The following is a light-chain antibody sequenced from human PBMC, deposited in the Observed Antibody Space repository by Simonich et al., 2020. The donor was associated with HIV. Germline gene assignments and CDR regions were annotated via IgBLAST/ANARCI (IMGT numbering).Light chain of an antibody. CDR3: QQANSFPWT. Sequence: EIVMTQSPATLSVSPGERATLSCRASQSVSSNLAWYQQKPGQAPRLLIYAASSLQTGVPSRFSGSGSGTDFTLTISSLQPEDFATYYCQQANSFPWTFGQGTKVEI. CDR2: AAS. V-gene: IGKV3-15*01. CDR1: QSVSSN. J-gene: IGKJ1*01.